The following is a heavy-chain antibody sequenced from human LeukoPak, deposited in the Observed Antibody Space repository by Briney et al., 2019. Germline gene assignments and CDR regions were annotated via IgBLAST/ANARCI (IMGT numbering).Heavy chain of an antibody. CDR1: GGSISSGDYY. CDR2: IYYSGST. CDR3: ARDRQVNYYYYGMDV. D-gene: IGHD3-10*01. V-gene: IGHV4-30-4*01. Sequence: SETLSLTCTVSGGSISSGDYYWSWIRQPPGKGLEWIGYIYYSGSTCYNPSLKSRVTISVDTSKNQFSLKLSSVTAADTAVYYCARDRQVNYYYYGMDVWGQGTTVTVSS. J-gene: IGHJ6*02.